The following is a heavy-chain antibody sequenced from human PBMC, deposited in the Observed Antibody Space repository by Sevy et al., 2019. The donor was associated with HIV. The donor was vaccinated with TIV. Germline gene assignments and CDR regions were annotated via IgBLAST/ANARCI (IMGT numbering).Heavy chain of an antibody. V-gene: IGHV3-30*04. D-gene: IGHD2-15*01. Sequence: GGSLRLSCAASGLTFSSYAMHWVRQAPGKGLEWVAVISYDGSDKYFADSVKGRFTISRDNSKNTLFLQMTSLRTDVTAVYYCARGPGVVAVAALYWFDPWGQGTLVTVSS. CDR3: ARGPGVVAVAALYWFDP. CDR2: ISYDGSDK. CDR1: GLTFSSYA. J-gene: IGHJ5*02.